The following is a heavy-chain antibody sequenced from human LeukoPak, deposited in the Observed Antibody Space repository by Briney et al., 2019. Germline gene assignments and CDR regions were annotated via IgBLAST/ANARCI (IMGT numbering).Heavy chain of an antibody. CDR2: INWNGGST. V-gene: IGHV3-20*01. J-gene: IGHJ2*01. Sequence: GGSLRLSCSASGFTFSSYWIHWVRQAPGKGLEWVSGINWNGGSTGYADSVKGRFTISRDNAKNSLYLQMNSLRAEDTALYHCARQRPNLDWYFDLWGRGNLVTVSS. CDR3: ARQRPNLDWYFDL. CDR1: GFTFSSYW.